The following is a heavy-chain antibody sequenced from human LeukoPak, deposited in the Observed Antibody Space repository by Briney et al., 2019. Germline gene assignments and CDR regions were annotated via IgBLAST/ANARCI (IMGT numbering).Heavy chain of an antibody. CDR2: IYHSGST. CDR1: GGSISSSNW. CDR3: ARALSSGSYVWFDS. V-gene: IGHV4-4*02. D-gene: IGHD3-10*01. Sequence: SGTLSLTCAVSGGSISSSNWWSWARQPPGRGLEWIGEIYHSGSTNYNPSLKSRVTISLDKSNNHFSLKLRSVTAADTAVYYCARALSSGSYVWFDSWGQGTLITVSS. J-gene: IGHJ5*01.